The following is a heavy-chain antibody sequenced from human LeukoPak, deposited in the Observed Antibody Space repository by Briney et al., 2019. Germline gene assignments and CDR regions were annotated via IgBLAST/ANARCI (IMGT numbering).Heavy chain of an antibody. D-gene: IGHD2-2*02. V-gene: IGHV4-30-2*01. CDR2: VYHSGST. Sequence: SQTLSLTCAASGGSISSGGYSWSWIRQPPGKGLEWIGYVYHSGSTYYNPSLKSRVTISVDRSKNQFSLKLSSVTAADTAVYYCASSIVVVPAAISGRVDYWGQGTLVTVSS. CDR3: ASSIVVVPAAISGRVDY. CDR1: GGSISSGGYS. J-gene: IGHJ4*02.